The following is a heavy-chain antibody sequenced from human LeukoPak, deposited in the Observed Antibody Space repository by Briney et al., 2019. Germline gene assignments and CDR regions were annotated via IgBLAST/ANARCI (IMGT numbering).Heavy chain of an antibody. CDR2: MSAYNGNT. V-gene: IGHV1-18*01. CDR3: ARLSVTFGGVIVIPGDY. CDR1: GYTFTSYG. Sequence: ASVKVSCKASGYTFTSYGISWVRQAPGQGLEWMGWMSAYNGNTNYAQKLQGRVTMTTDTSTSTAYMELRSLRSDDTAVYYCARLSVTFGGVIVIPGDYWGQRTLVTVSS. J-gene: IGHJ4*02. D-gene: IGHD3-16*02.